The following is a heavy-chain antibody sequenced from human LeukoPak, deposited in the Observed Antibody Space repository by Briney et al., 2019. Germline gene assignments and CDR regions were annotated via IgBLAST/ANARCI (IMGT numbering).Heavy chain of an antibody. CDR1: GFTFISYA. J-gene: IGHJ4*02. CDR2: ISGSGGST. D-gene: IGHD3-3*01. V-gene: IGHV3-23*01. CDR3: AKDYDFWSGYSIAHY. Sequence: GGALRLSCAAPGFTFISYAMSWVRQAPGKGLEWVSAISGSGGSTYYADSVKGRFTISRDNSKNTLYLQMNSLRAEDTAVYYCAKDYDFWSGYSIAHYWGQGTLVTVSS.